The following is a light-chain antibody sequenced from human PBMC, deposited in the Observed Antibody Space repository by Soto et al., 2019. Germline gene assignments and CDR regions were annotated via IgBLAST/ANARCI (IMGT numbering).Light chain of an antibody. CDR3: HHCGYAEDT. Sequence: EIVLTQSPGTLSLSPGEKATLSCRASESVRSNYLAWYLQQPGQAPRLLIFGASVRATGIPDRFTGSGSGTDFSLTITRLEPEDSAVYFCHHCGYAEDTFGQGTKLEIK. J-gene: IGKJ2*01. V-gene: IGKV3-20*01. CDR2: GAS. CDR1: ESVRSNY.